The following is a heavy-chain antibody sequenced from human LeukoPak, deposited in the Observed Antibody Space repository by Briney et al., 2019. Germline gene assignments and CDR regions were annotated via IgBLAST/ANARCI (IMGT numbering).Heavy chain of an antibody. CDR3: GREDRIVLGNDAFDI. CDR1: GFTFSSYE. CDR2: ISSSGSTI. D-gene: IGHD2-8*02. V-gene: IGHV3-48*03. J-gene: IGHJ3*02. Sequence: PGGSLRLSCAASGFTFSSYEMNWVRQAPGKGLEWVSYISSSGSTIYYADSVKGRFTISRDNAKNTLYLQMNSLRGEDTAVYYCGREDRIVLGNDAFDIWGQGTMVTVSS.